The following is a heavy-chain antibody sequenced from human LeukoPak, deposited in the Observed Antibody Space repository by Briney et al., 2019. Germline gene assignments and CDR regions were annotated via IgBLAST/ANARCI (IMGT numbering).Heavy chain of an antibody. CDR3: ARGDYYDSSGYYYPAYYFDY. Sequence: ASVKVSSKASGYTFISYGITWVRQAPGQGLEWLGWISAYNGNIDYAQKLQGRVTITADESTSTAYMELSSLRSEDTAVYYCARGDYYDSSGYYYPAYYFDYWGQGTLVTVSS. CDR1: GYTFISYG. V-gene: IGHV1-18*01. J-gene: IGHJ4*02. D-gene: IGHD3-22*01. CDR2: ISAYNGNI.